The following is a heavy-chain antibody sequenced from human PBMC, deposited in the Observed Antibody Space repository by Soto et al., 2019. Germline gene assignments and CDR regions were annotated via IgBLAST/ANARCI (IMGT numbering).Heavy chain of an antibody. CDR2: IKQDGSEK. D-gene: IGHD5-12*01. J-gene: IGHJ4*02. CDR3: ARAISGYDRADY. Sequence: EVQLVESGGGLVQPGGSLRLSCAASGFTFSSYWMNWVRQAPGKGLEWVANIKQDGSEKYYVESVKGRFTISRDNAKNSLYLQMNSLRAEDTAVYYCARAISGYDRADYWGQGTLVTVSS. CDR1: GFTFSSYW. V-gene: IGHV3-7*04.